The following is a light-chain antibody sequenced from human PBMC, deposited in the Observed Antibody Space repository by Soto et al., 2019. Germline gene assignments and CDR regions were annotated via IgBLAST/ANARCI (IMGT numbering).Light chain of an antibody. Sequence: QSVLTQPPSASGSPGQSVTISCTGTSSDVGGYNYVSWYQQHPGKAPKVMMYEVTKRPSGVPERFSGSKSGNTASLTVSGLQAEDGAYYYCSAYAGTNHWVFGGGTQLTVL. CDR3: SAYAGTNHWV. V-gene: IGLV2-8*01. J-gene: IGLJ3*02. CDR2: EVT. CDR1: SSDVGGYNY.